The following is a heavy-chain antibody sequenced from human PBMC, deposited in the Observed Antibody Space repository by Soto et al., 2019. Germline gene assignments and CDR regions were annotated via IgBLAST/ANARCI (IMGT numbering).Heavy chain of an antibody. D-gene: IGHD3-10*01. Sequence: GGSLRLSCAASGFTFSSYSMNWVRQAPGKGLEWVSYISSSSSTIYYADSVKGRFTISRDNAKNSLYLQMNSLRAEDTAVYYCARNYYYGSGSYPLWGQGTLVTVSS. CDR1: GFTFSSYS. J-gene: IGHJ4*02. CDR2: ISSSSSTI. CDR3: ARNYYYGSGSYPL. V-gene: IGHV3-48*01.